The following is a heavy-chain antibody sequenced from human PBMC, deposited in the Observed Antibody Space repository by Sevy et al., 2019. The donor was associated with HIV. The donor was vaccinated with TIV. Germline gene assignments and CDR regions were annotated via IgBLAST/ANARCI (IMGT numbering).Heavy chain of an antibody. D-gene: IGHD3-10*01. V-gene: IGHV4-59*01. CDR1: GGSISSYY. CDR2: IYYSGST. Sequence: SETLSLTCTVSGGSISSYYWSWIRQPPGKGLEWIGYIYYSGSTNYNPSLKSRVTISVDRSKNQFSLKLSSVTAADTAVYYCAGGGHYYGAGSFDSWGQGTMVTVSS. CDR3: AGGGHYYGAGSFDS. J-gene: IGHJ3*02.